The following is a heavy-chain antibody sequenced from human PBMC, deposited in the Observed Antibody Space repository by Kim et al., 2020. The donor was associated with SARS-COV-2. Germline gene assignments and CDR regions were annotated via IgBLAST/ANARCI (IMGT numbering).Heavy chain of an antibody. D-gene: IGHD3-22*01. Sequence: GGSLRLSCAASGFTVSSNHMSWVRQAPGKGLEWVSVIYSGGSTYYADSVKGRFTISRDNSKNTLYLQMNSLRAEDTAVYYCARDVDYDKFGIWGQGTMVTVSS. CDR2: IYSGGST. CDR3: ARDVDYDKFGI. V-gene: IGHV3-66*01. J-gene: IGHJ3*02. CDR1: GFTVSSNH.